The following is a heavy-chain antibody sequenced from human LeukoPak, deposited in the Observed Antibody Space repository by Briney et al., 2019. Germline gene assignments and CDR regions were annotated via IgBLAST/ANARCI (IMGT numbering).Heavy chain of an antibody. Sequence: SETLSLTCTVSGGSISSSSYYWGWIRQPPGKGLEWIGSIYYSGSTYYNPSLKSRVTISVDTSKNQFSLKLSSVTAADTAVYYRARNGYCSGGSCYVLDYWGQGTLVTVSS. D-gene: IGHD2-15*01. CDR1: GGSISSSSYY. CDR3: ARNGYCSGGSCYVLDY. V-gene: IGHV4-39*01. CDR2: IYYSGST. J-gene: IGHJ4*02.